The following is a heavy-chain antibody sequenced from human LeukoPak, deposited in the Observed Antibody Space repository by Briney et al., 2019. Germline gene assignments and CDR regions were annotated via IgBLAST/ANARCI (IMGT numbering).Heavy chain of an antibody. CDR3: ANPYYYDSSGYYFGAFDI. CDR2: ISGSGGST. J-gene: IGHJ3*02. CDR1: GFTFSNYE. V-gene: IGHV3-23*01. Sequence: PGGSLRLSCAASGFTFSNYEMHWVRQAPGKGLEWVSAISGSGGSTYYADSVKGRFTISRDNSKNTLYLQMNSLRAEDTAVYYCANPYYYDSSGYYFGAFDIRGQGTMVTVSS. D-gene: IGHD3-22*01.